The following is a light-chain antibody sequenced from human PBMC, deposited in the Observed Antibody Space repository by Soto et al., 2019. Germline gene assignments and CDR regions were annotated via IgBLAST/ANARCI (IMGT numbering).Light chain of an antibody. CDR1: SSNIGTNS. Sequence: QPVLTQPPSASGTPGQGVTVSCSGSSSNIGTNSVIWYQQFPGTAPKLLISRDNQRPSGVPDRFSGSKSGTSASLAISGLQSEDEADYYCAAWDDSLHGPVFGGGTKLTVL. V-gene: IGLV1-44*01. CDR3: AAWDDSLHGPV. CDR2: RDN. J-gene: IGLJ2*01.